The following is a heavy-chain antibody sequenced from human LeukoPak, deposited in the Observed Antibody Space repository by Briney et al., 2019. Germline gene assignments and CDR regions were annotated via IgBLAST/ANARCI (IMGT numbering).Heavy chain of an antibody. CDR2: VSYSGST. V-gene: IGHV4-59*01. J-gene: IGHJ6*02. D-gene: IGHD4-17*01. Sequence: SETLSLTCTVSGASINSYYWSWIRQPPGKGLEWIGCVSYSGSTDYNPALKSRVTISEDTSKSQVSLTLSSVTAADTAVYFCARGKFGDFEDWGQGTTVTVSS. CDR1: GASINSYY. CDR3: ARGKFGDFED.